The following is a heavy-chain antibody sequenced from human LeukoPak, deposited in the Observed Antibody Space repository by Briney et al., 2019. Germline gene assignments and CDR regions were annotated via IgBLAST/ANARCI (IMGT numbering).Heavy chain of an antibody. CDR1: GDSISIYY. CDR3: ARGRVSSSTWYCTYYYYFYMDV. V-gene: IGHV4-59*01. D-gene: IGHD6-13*01. Sequence: PSETLSLTCSVSGDSISIYYWSWIRQPPGKGLEWIGYIDHTGSTNYNPSLNSRVTISRDTAKNHFSLRLSTVTAADTAVYFCARGRVSSSTWYCTYYYYFYMDVWGKGTTVTVS. J-gene: IGHJ6*03. CDR2: IDHTGST.